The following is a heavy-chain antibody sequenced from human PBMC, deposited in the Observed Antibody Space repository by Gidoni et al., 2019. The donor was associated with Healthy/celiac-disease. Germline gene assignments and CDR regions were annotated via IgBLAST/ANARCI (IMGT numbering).Heavy chain of an antibody. Sequence: QVQLVESGGGVVQPGRSRSLPCAASGFTFSRYAINCVRQAPGKGLEWVAVISYDGSNKYYADSVKGRFTISRDNSKNTLYLQMNSLRAEDTAVYYCARAWWRYCSSTSCYYFDYWGQGTLVTVSS. V-gene: IGHV3-30-3*01. J-gene: IGHJ4*02. CDR1: GFTFSRYA. CDR3: ARAWWRYCSSTSCYYFDY. D-gene: IGHD2-2*01. CDR2: ISYDGSNK.